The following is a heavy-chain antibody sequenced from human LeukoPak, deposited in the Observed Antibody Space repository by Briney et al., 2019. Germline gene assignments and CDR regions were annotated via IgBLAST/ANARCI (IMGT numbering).Heavy chain of an antibody. CDR1: GYTFTSYG. V-gene: IGHV1-18*01. CDR3: ASVVGSGSYYNVFSSRFDP. Sequence: GASVKVSCKASGYTFTSYGISWVRQAPGQGLEWMGWISAYNGNTNYAQKLQGRVTMTTDTSTSTAYMELRSLRSDDTAVYYCASVVGSGSYYNVFSSRFDPWGQGTLVTVSS. J-gene: IGHJ5*02. D-gene: IGHD3-10*01. CDR2: ISAYNGNT.